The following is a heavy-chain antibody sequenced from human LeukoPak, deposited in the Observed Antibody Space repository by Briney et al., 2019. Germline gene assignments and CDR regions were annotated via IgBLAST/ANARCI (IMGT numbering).Heavy chain of an antibody. D-gene: IGHD3-10*01. CDR1: GGSISSGSYY. CDR3: ARGKYYYVAGAFDI. V-gene: IGHV4-61*02. CDR2: IYASGST. Sequence: PSQTLSLTCTVSGGSISSGSYYWSWIRQPAGKGLEWIGRIYASGSTNYNPSLKSRVTISLDTSKNQFSLRLSSVTAADTAVYYCARGKYYYVAGAFDIWGQGTMVTVSS. J-gene: IGHJ3*02.